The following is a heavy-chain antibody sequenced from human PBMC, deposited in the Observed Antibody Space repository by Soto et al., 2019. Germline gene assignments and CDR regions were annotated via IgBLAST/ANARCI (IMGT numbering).Heavy chain of an antibody. D-gene: IGHD3-22*01. CDR2: IYYSGST. CDR3: ARVDSSGYPLYYFDY. CDR1: GGSISSGGYY. Sequence: QVQLQESGPGLVKPSQTLSLTCTVSGGSISSGGYYWSWIRQHPGKGPEWIGYIYYSGSTYYNPSLKSRITISVHTSKNQFSLKLSSVTAADTAVYYCARVDSSGYPLYYFDYWGQGTLVTVSS. V-gene: IGHV4-31*03. J-gene: IGHJ4*02.